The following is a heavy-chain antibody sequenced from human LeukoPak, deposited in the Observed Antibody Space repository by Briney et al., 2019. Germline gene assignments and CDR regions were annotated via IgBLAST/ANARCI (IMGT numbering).Heavy chain of an antibody. CDR1: GGSISGTNW. J-gene: IGHJ4*02. CDR3: AREGGFYRPLDY. V-gene: IGHV4-4*02. Sequence: SGTLSLTCGVSGGSISGTNWWTWVRQPPGKGLEWIGEVHLDGRTNYNPSLESRLTMSVDLSENHISLKLTSVTAADTAVYYCAREGGFYRPLDYSGQGTLVTVSS. D-gene: IGHD3-3*01. CDR2: VHLDGRT.